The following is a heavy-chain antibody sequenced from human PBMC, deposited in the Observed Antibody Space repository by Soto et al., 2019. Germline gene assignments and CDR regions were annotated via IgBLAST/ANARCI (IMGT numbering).Heavy chain of an antibody. CDR1: GFTFSSYA. Sequence: GGSLRLSCAASGFTFSSYAMHWVRQAPGKGLEWVAVISYDGSNKYYADSVKGRFTISRDNSKNTLYLQMNSLRAEDTAVYYCARDGYNHDAFDIWGQGTRVTVSS. J-gene: IGHJ3*02. D-gene: IGHD5-12*01. CDR3: ARDGYNHDAFDI. CDR2: ISYDGSNK. V-gene: IGHV3-30-3*01.